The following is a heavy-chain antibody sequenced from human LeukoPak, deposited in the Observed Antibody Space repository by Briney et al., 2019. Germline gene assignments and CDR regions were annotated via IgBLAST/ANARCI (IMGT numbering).Heavy chain of an antibody. Sequence: SETLSLTCTVSGGSISSSSYYWGWIRQPPGKGLEWIGSIYYSGSTYYNPSPKSRVTISVDTSKNQFSLKLSSVTAADTAVYYCARIHSSSSRAYYYYYMDVWGKGTTVTVSS. D-gene: IGHD6-6*01. CDR3: ARIHSSSSRAYYYYYMDV. CDR2: IYYSGST. CDR1: GGSISSSSYY. V-gene: IGHV4-39*01. J-gene: IGHJ6*03.